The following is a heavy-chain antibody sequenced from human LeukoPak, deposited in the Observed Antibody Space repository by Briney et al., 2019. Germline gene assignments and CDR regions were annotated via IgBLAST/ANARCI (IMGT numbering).Heavy chain of an antibody. J-gene: IGHJ4*02. CDR2: IYPGDSDT. Sequence: GESLKISCKGSGYTFTSYWIGWVRQMPGKGLEWMGIIYPGDSDTRYNPSFQGQVTMSADKSITTAYLQWSSLKASDTAMYYCARRDFGYGDYVFDYWGQGTLVTVSS. CDR1: GYTFTSYW. CDR3: ARRDFGYGDYVFDY. V-gene: IGHV5-51*01. D-gene: IGHD4-17*01.